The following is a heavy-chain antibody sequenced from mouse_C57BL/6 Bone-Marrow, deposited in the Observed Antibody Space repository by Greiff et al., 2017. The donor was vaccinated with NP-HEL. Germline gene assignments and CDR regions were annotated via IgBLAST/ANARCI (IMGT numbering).Heavy chain of an antibody. J-gene: IGHJ2*01. V-gene: IGHV1-69*01. CDR3: AREGQLRLRFPYFDY. Sequence: QVHVKQPGAELVMPGASVKLSCKASGYTFTSYWMHWVKQRPGQGLEWIGEIDPSDSYTNYNQKFKGKSTLTVDKSSSTAYMQLSSLTSEDSAVYYCAREGQLRLRFPYFDYWGQGTTLTVSS. D-gene: IGHD3-2*02. CDR1: GYTFTSYW. CDR2: IDPSDSYT.